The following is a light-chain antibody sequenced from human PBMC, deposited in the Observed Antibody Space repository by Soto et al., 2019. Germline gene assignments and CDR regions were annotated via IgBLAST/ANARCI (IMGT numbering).Light chain of an antibody. CDR1: QSISSW. V-gene: IGKV1-5*03. CDR2: KAS. J-gene: IGKJ1*01. CDR3: QQYNSYPWT. Sequence: DIQMTQSPSTLSASVGDRVTITCRASQSISSWLAWYQQKPGKAPNLLIYKASSLESGVPSRFSGSASGTEFTLTIISLQPDDFATYYCQQYNSYPWTFGQGTKVEI.